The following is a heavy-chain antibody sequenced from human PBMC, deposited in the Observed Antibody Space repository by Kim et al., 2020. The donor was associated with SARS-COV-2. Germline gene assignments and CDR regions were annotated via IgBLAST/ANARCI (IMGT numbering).Heavy chain of an antibody. D-gene: IGHD6-25*01. J-gene: IGHJ4*02. V-gene: IGHV3-23*01. CDR1: GFTFSNA. CDR3: AKGAAAGYPTLFDN. Sequence: GGSLRLSCAASGFTFSNAMSWVRQAPGKGLEWVSTISGGGGNTYYADSVKGRFTISRDNSKNTLYLQMNSLRAEDTAVYYCAKGAAAGYPTLFDNWGQGTLVTVSS. CDR2: ISGGGGNT.